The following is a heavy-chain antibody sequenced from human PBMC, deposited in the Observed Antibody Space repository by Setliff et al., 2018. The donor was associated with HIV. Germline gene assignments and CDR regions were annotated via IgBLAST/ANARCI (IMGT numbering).Heavy chain of an antibody. D-gene: IGHD2-2*01. V-gene: IGHV4-34*01. CDR3: ARDQRLPGVQPPYWYFDL. Sequence: ASETLSLTCAVFGESFSNYHWSWFRQPPGGGLEWIGEISHSGNTDYNSSLKSRVTISVDTSKKQFSLEMRSLTAADTAIYYCARDQRLPGVQPPYWYFDLWG. CDR2: ISHSGNT. CDR1: GESFSNYH. J-gene: IGHJ2*01.